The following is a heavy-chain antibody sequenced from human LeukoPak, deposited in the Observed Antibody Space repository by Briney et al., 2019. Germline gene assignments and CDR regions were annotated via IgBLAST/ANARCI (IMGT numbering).Heavy chain of an antibody. V-gene: IGHV3-23*01. CDR1: GFTFSSSA. D-gene: IGHD2-8*01. Sequence: PGGSLRLSCAASGFTFSSSAMSWVRQVPGKGLEWVSGISASGGSTSYADSVRGRFTISRDNSKNTLYMQMNSLRDEDTAVYYCAKLTNGWYLVDVWGQGATAIVSS. CDR3: AKLTNGWYLVDV. J-gene: IGHJ6*02. CDR2: ISASGGST.